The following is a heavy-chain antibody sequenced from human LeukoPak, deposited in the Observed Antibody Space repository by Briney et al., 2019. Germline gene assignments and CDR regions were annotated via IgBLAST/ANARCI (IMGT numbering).Heavy chain of an antibody. CDR1: GFTFSSYT. J-gene: IGHJ4*02. Sequence: GRSLRLSCAASGFTFSSYTMHWVRQAPGKGLEWVAVISYDGSNKYYADSVKGRFTISRDNSKNTLYLQMNSLRAEDTAVYYCARGAFYDSSGRTAGFDYWGQGTLVTVSS. V-gene: IGHV3-30-3*01. CDR3: ARGAFYDSSGRTAGFDY. D-gene: IGHD3-22*01. CDR2: ISYDGSNK.